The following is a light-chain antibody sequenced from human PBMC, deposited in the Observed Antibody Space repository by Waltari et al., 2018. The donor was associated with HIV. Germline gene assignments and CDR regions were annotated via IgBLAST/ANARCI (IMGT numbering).Light chain of an antibody. J-gene: IGLJ3*02. CDR2: KNY. CDR1: ASHIGTNY. V-gene: IGLV1-51*02. Sequence: SVLTQPPSVSAAPGQKVTISCSGGASHIGTNYVSWFQHLAGTAPKLLIYKNYQRPSGFPDRFSGSNAGTSATLVITGLQTGDEAHYYCGTWDNSLNVGVFGGGTKLTVL. CDR3: GTWDNSLNVGV.